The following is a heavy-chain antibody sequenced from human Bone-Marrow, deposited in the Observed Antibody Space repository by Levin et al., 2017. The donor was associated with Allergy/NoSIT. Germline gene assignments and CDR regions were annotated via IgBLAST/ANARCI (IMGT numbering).Heavy chain of an antibody. V-gene: IGHV4-59*01. CDR2: ISYSGGP. CDR1: GGSITSYY. Sequence: SETLSLTCSVSGGSITSYYWTWIRQAPGKGLEWIGYISYSGGPTYNPSPKSRVTITADKSKNHFSLKLTSATAADTAVYYCTRSLGYCDTTTCYESWCDPWGQGTLVSVSS. CDR3: TRSLGYCDTTTCYESWCDP. J-gene: IGHJ5*02. D-gene: IGHD2/OR15-2a*01.